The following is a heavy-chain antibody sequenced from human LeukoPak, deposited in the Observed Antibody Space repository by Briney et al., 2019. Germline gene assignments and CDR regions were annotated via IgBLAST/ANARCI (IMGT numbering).Heavy chain of an antibody. V-gene: IGHV3-33*01. CDR3: ARGSGSFSGGFDY. CDR1: GFTFSSYG. J-gene: IGHJ4*02. D-gene: IGHD1-26*01. CDR2: IWSDGTNK. Sequence: PGMSLRLSCAASGFTFSSYGMHWVRQTPGKGLEWVTIIWSDGTNKYYADSVKGRFTISRDNSKNTLYLQMNSLRAEDPAVYYCARGSGSFSGGFDYWGQGTLVTVSS.